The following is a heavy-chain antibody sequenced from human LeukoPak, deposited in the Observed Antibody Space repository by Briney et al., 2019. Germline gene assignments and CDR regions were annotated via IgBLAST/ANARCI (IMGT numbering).Heavy chain of an antibody. V-gene: IGHV3-23*01. CDR1: GFTFSTYV. CDR2: ISGSGGST. Sequence: GGSLRLSCAASGFTFSTYVMSWVRQAPGKGLEWVSAISGSGGSTYYADSVKGRFTISRDNSKNTLYLQMNSLRAEDTAVYYCAKDPSLNSSPHRYWGQGTLVTVSS. CDR3: AKDPSLNSSPHRY. D-gene: IGHD6-19*01. J-gene: IGHJ4*02.